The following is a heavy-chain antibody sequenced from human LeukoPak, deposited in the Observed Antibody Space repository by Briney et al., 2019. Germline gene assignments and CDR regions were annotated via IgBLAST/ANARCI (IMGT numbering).Heavy chain of an antibody. CDR1: GGSISSGSYY. V-gene: IGHV4-61*02. CDR2: IYTSGST. D-gene: IGHD4-17*01. CDR3: ARGDYGDYSYYYYYYMDV. Sequence: PSQTLSLTCTVSGGSISSGSYYWSWIRQPAGKGLEWIGRIYTSGSTNYNPSFKSRVTISVDTSKNQFSLKLSSVTAADTAVYYCARGDYGDYSYYYYYYMDVWGKGTTVTVSS. J-gene: IGHJ6*03.